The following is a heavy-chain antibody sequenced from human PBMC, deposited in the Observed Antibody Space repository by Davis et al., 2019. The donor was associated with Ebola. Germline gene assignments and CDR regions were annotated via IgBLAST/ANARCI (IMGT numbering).Heavy chain of an antibody. V-gene: IGHV3-30*18. CDR3: AKDVRGYNLYALDL. CDR1: GFSFSAFG. J-gene: IGHJ3*01. D-gene: IGHD3-10*02. Sequence: PGGSLRLSCAASGFSFSAFGMHWVRQAPGKGLEWLAVISFDGIKESYADSVKGRCSIARDNSNNTLFLQVDSLTPEDTAVYYCAKDVRGYNLYALDLWGQGTMVTVSS. CDR2: ISFDGIKE.